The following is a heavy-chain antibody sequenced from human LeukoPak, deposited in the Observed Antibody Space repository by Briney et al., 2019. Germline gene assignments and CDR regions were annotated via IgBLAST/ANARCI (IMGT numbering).Heavy chain of an antibody. Sequence: SETLSLTCTVSGGSISSSSYYWGWIRQPPGKGLEWIGSIYYSGSTYYNPPLKSRVTISVDTSKNQFSLKLSSVTAADTAVYYCARDPQLGPFDYWGQGTLVTVSS. CDR2: IYYSGST. V-gene: IGHV4-39*07. D-gene: IGHD6-6*01. CDR3: ARDPQLGPFDY. J-gene: IGHJ4*02. CDR1: GGSISSSSYY.